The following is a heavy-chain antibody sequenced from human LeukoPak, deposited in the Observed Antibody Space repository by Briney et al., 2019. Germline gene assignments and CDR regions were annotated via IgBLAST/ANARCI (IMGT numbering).Heavy chain of an antibody. V-gene: IGHV3-64*01. CDR2: ISSNGGST. J-gene: IGHJ3*02. CDR1: GFTSRSYA. CDR3: VRDAEWAFDI. Sequence: PGGSPRLSCAPSGFTSRSYAMSWVRHAPGKGLEYVSTISSNGGSTYYANTAKGRFTIYRDNSKNTLYLKMGTLRAEDMAVYYCVRDAEWAFDIWGQGTMVTVSS. D-gene: IGHD3-3*01.